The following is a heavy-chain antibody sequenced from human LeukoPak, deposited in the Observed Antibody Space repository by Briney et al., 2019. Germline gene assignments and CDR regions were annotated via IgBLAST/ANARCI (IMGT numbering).Heavy chain of an antibody. CDR3: AKDITSYCSSTSCPYYFDY. D-gene: IGHD2-2*01. V-gene: IGHV3-30-3*01. J-gene: IGHJ4*02. Sequence: GGSLRLSCAASGFTFSSYAMHWVRQAPGKGLEWVAVISYDGSNKYYADSVKGRFTISRDNSKNTLYLQMNSLRAEDTAVYYCAKDITSYCSSTSCPYYFDYWGQGTLVTVSS. CDR1: GFTFSSYA. CDR2: ISYDGSNK.